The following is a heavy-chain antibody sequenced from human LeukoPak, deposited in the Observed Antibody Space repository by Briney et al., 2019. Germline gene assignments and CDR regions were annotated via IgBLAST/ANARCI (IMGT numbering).Heavy chain of an antibody. V-gene: IGHV1-8*01. CDR1: GYTFTSYD. CDR2: MNPTSGKT. CDR3: ARGFGRDGYNSLDY. Sequence: ASVKASCKASGYTFTSYDIDWVRQAPGQGLEWMGWMNPTSGKTGYAQKLQGRVTMTRDTSINTAYMELSSLRSDDTAVYYCARGFGRDGYNSLDYWGQGTLVTVSS. D-gene: IGHD5-24*01. J-gene: IGHJ4*02.